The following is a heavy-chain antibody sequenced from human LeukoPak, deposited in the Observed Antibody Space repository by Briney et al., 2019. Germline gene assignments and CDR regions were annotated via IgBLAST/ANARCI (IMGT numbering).Heavy chain of an antibody. D-gene: IGHD6-19*01. CDR2: IIPIFGTA. CDR3: ARFPGSTNMAVGDDY. CDR1: GGTFSSYA. Sequence: SVKVSCKASGGTFSSYAISWVRQAPGQGLEWMGRIIPIFGTANYAQKFQGRVTITTDESTSTAYMELSSLRAEDTAVYYCARFPGSTNMAVGDDYWGQGTLVTVSS. J-gene: IGHJ4*02. V-gene: IGHV1-69*05.